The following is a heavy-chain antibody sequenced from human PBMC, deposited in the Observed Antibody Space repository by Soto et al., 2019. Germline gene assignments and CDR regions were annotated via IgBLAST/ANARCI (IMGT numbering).Heavy chain of an antibody. CDR1: GGSFSGYY. V-gene: IGHV4-34*01. J-gene: IGHJ6*03. CDR3: AREARGDIVVVPTTSPYYYYYYMDV. Sequence: SETLSLTCAVYGGSFSGYYWSWIRQPPGKGLEWIGEINHSGSTNYNPSLKSRVTISVDTSKNQFSLKLSSVTAADTAVYYCAREARGDIVVVPTTSPYYYYYYMDVWGKGTTVTVSS. CDR2: INHSGST. D-gene: IGHD2-2*01.